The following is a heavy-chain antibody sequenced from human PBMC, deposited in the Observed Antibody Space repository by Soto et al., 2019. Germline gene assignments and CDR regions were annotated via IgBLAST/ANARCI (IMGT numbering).Heavy chain of an antibody. CDR3: ARVYPSDTRYGYVGNNWFDP. CDR1: GGTFSSYA. Sequence: ASVKVSFKASGGTFSSYAISWVRQAPGQGLEWMGIINPSGGSTSYAQKFQGRVTMTRDTSTSTVYMELSSMRSEDTAVYYCARVYPSDTRYGYVGNNWFDPWGQGTLVTVSS. CDR2: INPSGGST. D-gene: IGHD5-18*01. V-gene: IGHV1-46*03. J-gene: IGHJ5*02.